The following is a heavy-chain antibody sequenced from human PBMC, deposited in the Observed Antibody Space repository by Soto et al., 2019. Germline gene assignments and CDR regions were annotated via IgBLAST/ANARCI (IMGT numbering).Heavy chain of an antibody. Sequence: ASVKVSCKVSGYTLPELSMHWVRQAPGKGLEWMGGFDPEDGETIYAQKFQGRVTMTEDTSTDTAYMELSSLRSEDTAVYYCATDTPRYYDSSGYYYYWGQGTLVTVSS. D-gene: IGHD3-22*01. CDR3: ATDTPRYYDSSGYYYY. J-gene: IGHJ4*02. V-gene: IGHV1-24*01. CDR1: GYTLPELS. CDR2: FDPEDGET.